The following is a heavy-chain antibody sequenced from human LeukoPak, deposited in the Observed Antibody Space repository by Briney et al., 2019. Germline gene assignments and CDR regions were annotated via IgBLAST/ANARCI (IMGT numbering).Heavy chain of an antibody. V-gene: IGHV4-4*02. Sequence: PSGTLSLTCAVPGGSISSSNWWSWVRQPPGKGLEWIGEGGNSGGTKFNPSLKSRVTISADTSKNQFSLKLSSVTAADTAVYYCAKNGQSGFSFDPWGQGTLVTVSS. D-gene: IGHD1-26*01. CDR2: GGNSGGT. CDR1: GGSISSSNW. CDR3: AKNGQSGFSFDP. J-gene: IGHJ5*02.